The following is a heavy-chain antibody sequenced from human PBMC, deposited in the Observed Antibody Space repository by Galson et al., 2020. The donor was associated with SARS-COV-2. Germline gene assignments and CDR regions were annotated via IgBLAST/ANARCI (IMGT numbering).Heavy chain of an antibody. Sequence: ASETLSLTCTVSGDSIASSLFYWGWIRQTPGKGLEWIGSTYSTGSGYRNPSLKSRVTISVDASKNQFSLKVSSLTAADTAVYYCARLREGYGGNSEIDNWGQGTLVTVSS. CDR1: GDSIASSLFY. CDR3: ARLREGYGGNSEIDN. V-gene: IGHV4-39*01. J-gene: IGHJ4*02. D-gene: IGHD2-21*01. CDR2: TYSTGSG.